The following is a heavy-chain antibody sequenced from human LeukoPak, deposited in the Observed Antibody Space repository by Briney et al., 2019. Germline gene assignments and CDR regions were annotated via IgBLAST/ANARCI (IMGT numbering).Heavy chain of an antibody. CDR3: ARDGRLDSIVGATTTGGFDY. CDR1: GGSISSSSYY. V-gene: IGHV4-39*07. D-gene: IGHD1-26*01. CDR2: IYYSGST. Sequence: SETLSLTCTVSGGSISSSSYYWGWIRQPPGKGLEWIGSIYYSGSTYYNPSLKSRVTISVDTSKNQFSLKLSSVTAADTAVYYCARDGRLDSIVGATTTGGFDYWGQGTLVTVSS. J-gene: IGHJ4*02.